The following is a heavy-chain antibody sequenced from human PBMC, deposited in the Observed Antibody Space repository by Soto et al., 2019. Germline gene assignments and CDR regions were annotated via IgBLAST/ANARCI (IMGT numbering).Heavy chain of an antibody. CDR3: ARDVIWFGELLYYGMDV. J-gene: IGHJ6*02. V-gene: IGHV3-33*01. D-gene: IGHD3-10*01. CDR1: GFTFSSYG. CDR2: IWYDGSNK. Sequence: GGSLRLSCAASGFTFSSYGMHWVRQAPGKGLEWVAVIWYDGSNKYYADSVKGRFTISRDNSKNTLYLQMNSLRAEDTAVYYCARDVIWFGELLYYGMDVWGQGTTVTVSS.